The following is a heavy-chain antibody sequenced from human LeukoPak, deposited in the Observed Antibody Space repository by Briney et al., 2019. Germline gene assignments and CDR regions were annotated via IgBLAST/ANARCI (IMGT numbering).Heavy chain of an antibody. J-gene: IGHJ4*02. CDR1: GYTFTGYY. D-gene: IGHD6-19*01. Sequence: ASVKVSCKASGYTFTGYYMHWVRQAPGQGLEWMGWINPNSGGTNYAQKFQGRVTMTRDTSISTAYMELSRLRSDDTAVYYCARGKGSGWYRNYYFDYWGQGTLVTVSS. CDR2: INPNSGGT. V-gene: IGHV1-2*02. CDR3: ARGKGSGWYRNYYFDY.